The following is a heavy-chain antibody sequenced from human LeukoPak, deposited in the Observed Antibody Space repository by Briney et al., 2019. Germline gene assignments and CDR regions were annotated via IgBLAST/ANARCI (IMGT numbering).Heavy chain of an antibody. V-gene: IGHV3-7*01. CDR1: GFTFNKYW. J-gene: IGHJ4*02. Sequence: PGGSLRLSCEASGFTFNKYWMTWMRQTPGKGLGWLGNINQDGRENYYLDSVKGRFTISRDNAKNSLYLQMNSLRAEDTAVYYCARLTTMTTTGGPFDYWGQGTLVTVSS. CDR2: INQDGREN. CDR3: ARLTTMTTTGGPFDY. D-gene: IGHD4-17*01.